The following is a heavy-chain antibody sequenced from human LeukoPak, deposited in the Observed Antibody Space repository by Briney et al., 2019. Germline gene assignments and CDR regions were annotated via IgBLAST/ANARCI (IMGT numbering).Heavy chain of an antibody. D-gene: IGHD3-22*01. CDR2: ISAYNGNT. J-gene: IGHJ4*02. CDR3: ARDSSGYSMSPPDY. V-gene: IGHV1-18*01. Sequence: ASVKVSCKASGYAFTSYGINWVRQAPGQGLEWMGWISAYNGNTNYVQKLQDRITMTTDTSTNTAYMELRSLRSDDTAVYYCARDSSGYSMSPPDYWGQGTLLTVS. CDR1: GYAFTSYG.